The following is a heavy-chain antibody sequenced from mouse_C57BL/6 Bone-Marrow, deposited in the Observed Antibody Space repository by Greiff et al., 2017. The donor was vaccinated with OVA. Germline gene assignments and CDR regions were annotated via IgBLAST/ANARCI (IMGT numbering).Heavy chain of an antibody. Sequence: QVQLQQPGAELVKPGASVKLSCKASGYTFTSYWMHWVKQRPGQGLEWIGMIHPNSGSTNYNEKFKSKATLTVDKSSSPAYMQLSSLTSEDSAVYYCAREGDYAWFAYWGQGTLVTVSA. CDR1: GYTFTSYW. D-gene: IGHD2-4*01. CDR3: AREGDYAWFAY. CDR2: IHPNSGST. V-gene: IGHV1-64*01. J-gene: IGHJ3*01.